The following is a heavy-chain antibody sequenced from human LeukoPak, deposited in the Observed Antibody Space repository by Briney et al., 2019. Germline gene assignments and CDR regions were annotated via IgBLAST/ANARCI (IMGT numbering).Heavy chain of an antibody. CDR3: ARESVAGRGRKYYFDY. V-gene: IGHV1-46*01. D-gene: IGHD6-19*01. CDR1: GYTFTSYY. J-gene: IGHJ4*02. Sequence: ASVKVSCKASGYTFTSYYMHWVRQAPGQGLEWMGIINPSGGSTSYAQKFQGRVTMTRDMSTSTVYMELSSLRSEDTAVYYCARESVAGRGRKYYFDYWGQGTPVTVSS. CDR2: INPSGGST.